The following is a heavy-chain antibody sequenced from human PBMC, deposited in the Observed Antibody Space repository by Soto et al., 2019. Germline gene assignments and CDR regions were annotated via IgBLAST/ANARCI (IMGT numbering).Heavy chain of an antibody. D-gene: IGHD3-3*01. CDR2: ISGSGGST. CDR3: AKTKYYDFWSGLDAFDI. V-gene: IGHV3-23*01. J-gene: IGHJ3*02. Sequence: GGSLRVSCAASGFTFSSYAMSWVRQAPGKGLEWVSAISGSGGSTYYADSVKGRFTISRDNSKNTLYLQMNSLRAEDTAVYYCAKTKYYDFWSGLDAFDIWGQGTMVTVSS. CDR1: GFTFSSYA.